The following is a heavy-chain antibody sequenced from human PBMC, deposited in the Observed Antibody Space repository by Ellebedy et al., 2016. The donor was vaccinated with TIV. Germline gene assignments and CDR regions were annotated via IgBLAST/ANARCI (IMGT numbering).Heavy chain of an antibody. CDR1: GFTFSDYY. D-gene: IGHD3-10*01. CDR3: ARYYYGWGSYSSD. J-gene: IGHJ4*02. V-gene: IGHV3-11*06. CDR2: ISSSTIYT. Sequence: PGGSLRLSCAASGFTFSDYYMSRIRQAPGKGLEWISYISSSTIYTNYADSVKGRFTISRDNAKKSLYLRMNSLRAEDTAVYYCARYYYGWGSYSSDWGQGTLVTVSS.